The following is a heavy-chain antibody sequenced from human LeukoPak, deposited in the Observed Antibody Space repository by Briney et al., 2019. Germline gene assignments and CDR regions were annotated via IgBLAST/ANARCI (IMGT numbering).Heavy chain of an antibody. Sequence: SVKVSYKDSVYTLTSYGISWLRQAPGQRLEWMAPISAYNGNTKHAQKRQGTVTMTTDTSTSTAYMELRSLRYDDTTVYYCARDRFDYWGQGTLVTVSS. CDR3: ARDRFDY. J-gene: IGHJ4*02. V-gene: IGHV1-18*01. CDR2: ISAYNGNT. CDR1: VYTLTSYG.